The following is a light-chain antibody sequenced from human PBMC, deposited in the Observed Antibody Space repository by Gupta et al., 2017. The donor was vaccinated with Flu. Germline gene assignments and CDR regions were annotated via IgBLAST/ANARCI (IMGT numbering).Light chain of an antibody. Sequence: QSALTQPASVSGSPGQSITISCTGTSSDVGRSDSVSWYQQYPGKAPKLLIYDVSSRPSGVSSRFSGSKSGHTASLTISGLHAEDETDYFCSSYTSTSTFYVFGTATKVTVL. CDR3: SSYTSTSTFYV. CDR1: SSDVGRSDS. V-gene: IGLV2-14*01. J-gene: IGLJ1*01. CDR2: DVS.